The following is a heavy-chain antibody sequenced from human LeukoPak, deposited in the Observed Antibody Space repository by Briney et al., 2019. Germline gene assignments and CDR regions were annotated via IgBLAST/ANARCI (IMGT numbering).Heavy chain of an antibody. CDR2: IYHSGST. CDR1: GYSISRAYF. J-gene: IGHJ6*03. D-gene: IGHD2-2*01. Sequence: SETLSLTCTVSGYSISRAYFWGWIRQPPGKGLEWIGSIYHSGSTNYNPSLKSRVTISVDTSKNQFSLRLSSVAAADTAVYYCARLRNKYCSSTSCYGYYYYYYMDVWGKGTTVTISS. V-gene: IGHV4-38-2*02. CDR3: ARLRNKYCSSTSCYGYYYYYYMDV.